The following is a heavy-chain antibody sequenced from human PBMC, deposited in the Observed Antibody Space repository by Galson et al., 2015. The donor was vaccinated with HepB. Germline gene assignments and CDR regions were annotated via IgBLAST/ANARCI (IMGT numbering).Heavy chain of an antibody. CDR3: ARSKYPAHGRGDAFDI. CDR2: IIPILGIA. Sequence: SVKVSCKASGGTFSSYTISWVRQAPGQGLEWMGRIIPILGIANYAQKFQGRVTITADKSTSTAYMVLSSLRSEDTAVYYCARSKYPAHGRGDAFDIWGQGTMVTVSS. CDR1: GGTFSSYT. D-gene: IGHD3-10*02. J-gene: IGHJ3*02. V-gene: IGHV1-69*02.